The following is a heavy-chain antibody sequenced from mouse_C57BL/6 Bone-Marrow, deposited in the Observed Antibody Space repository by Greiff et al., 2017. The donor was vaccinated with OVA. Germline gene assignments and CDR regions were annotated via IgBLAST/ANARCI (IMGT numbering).Heavy chain of an antibody. CDR3: ARDDVITSTYFDV. Sequence: DVQLVESEGGLVQPGSSMKLSCTASGFTFSDYYMAWVRQVPEKGLEWVANINYDGSSTYYLDSLKSRFIISRDNAKNILYLQMSSLKSEDTATYYCARDDVITSTYFDVWGTGTTVTVSS. V-gene: IGHV5-16*01. CDR2: INYDGSST. CDR1: GFTFSDYY. J-gene: IGHJ1*03. D-gene: IGHD1-1*01.